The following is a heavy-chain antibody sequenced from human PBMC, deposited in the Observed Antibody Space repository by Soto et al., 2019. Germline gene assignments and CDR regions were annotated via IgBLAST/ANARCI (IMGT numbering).Heavy chain of an antibody. V-gene: IGHV1-69*15. J-gene: IGHJ5*02. Sequence: QVHLVQSGAEVKKPGSSVNVSCKASGGTFSNYAITWVRQAPGQGLEWVGRIIPIFGTTNVAQKFQGRVTITADESTTTGYMELGGLRSDDTAVYYCAKDGGADGYFGNWLDPWGQGTLVTVSS. CDR2: IIPIFGTT. CDR3: AKDGGADGYFGNWLDP. D-gene: IGHD5-12*01. CDR1: GGTFSNYA.